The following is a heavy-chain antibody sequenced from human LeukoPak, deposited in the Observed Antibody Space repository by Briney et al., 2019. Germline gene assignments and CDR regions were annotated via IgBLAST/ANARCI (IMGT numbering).Heavy chain of an antibody. CDR3: AKEAGHSSGYYYFDY. D-gene: IGHD3-22*01. CDR2: ISYDGSNK. V-gene: IGHV3-30*04. Sequence: GGSLRLSCVASGFSFSSHAMHWVRQAPGKGLEWVAVISYDGSNKYYADSVKGRFTISRDNSKNTLYLQMNSLRAEDTAVYYCAKEAGHSSGYYYFDYWGQGTLVTVSS. J-gene: IGHJ4*02. CDR1: GFSFSSHA.